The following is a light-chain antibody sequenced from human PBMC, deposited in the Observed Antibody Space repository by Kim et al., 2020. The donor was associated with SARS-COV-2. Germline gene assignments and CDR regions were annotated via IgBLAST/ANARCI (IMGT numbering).Light chain of an antibody. J-gene: IGLJ2*01. CDR3: NSRDSSGNHLV. Sequence: ALGQKVSITTQGDILRSNYATWSQQKPGQAPVLVIYGKNNRPPGIPDRFSGSSSGNTASLTITGAQAEDEADYYCNSRDSSGNHLVFGGGTQLTVL. CDR1: ILRSNY. V-gene: IGLV3-19*01. CDR2: GKN.